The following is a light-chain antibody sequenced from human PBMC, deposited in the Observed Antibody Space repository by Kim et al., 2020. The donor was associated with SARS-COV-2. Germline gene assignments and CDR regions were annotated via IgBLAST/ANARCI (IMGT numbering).Light chain of an antibody. CDR3: QRRSSCPRT. V-gene: IGKV3-11*01. CDR2: DAS. CDR1: RNLRSY. J-gene: IGKJ4*01. Sequence: WAPRERSPLSLRPNRNLRSYFAWYQQKPGQAPRLLIYDASNRATDIPARFSGSGSGTDFTLTISSLEPQSFAVYYCQRRSSCPRTFGGRTKVDI.